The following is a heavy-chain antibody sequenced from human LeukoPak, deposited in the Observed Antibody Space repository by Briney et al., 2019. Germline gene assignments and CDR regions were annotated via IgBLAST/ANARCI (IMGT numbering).Heavy chain of an antibody. CDR1: GFTFSSVW. J-gene: IGHJ4*02. V-gene: IGHV3-7*01. CDR2: INQDGSQK. CDR3: ARDHDGKDC. D-gene: IGHD1-1*01. Sequence: GVSLRLSCVASGFTFSSVWMSWVRQAPGKGLEWVTNINQDGSQKYYEDSVKGRFTVSRDNAKNSLYLHMNGLRADDTAIYYCARDHDGKDCWGQGTLVTVSS.